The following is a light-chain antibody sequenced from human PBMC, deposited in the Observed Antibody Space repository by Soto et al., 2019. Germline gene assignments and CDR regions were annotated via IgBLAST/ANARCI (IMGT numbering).Light chain of an antibody. J-gene: IGKJ1*01. CDR2: GAS. CDR3: QHYDNWPRT. Sequence: EIVMTQSPATLSVSPGERATLSCRASQSVSSILAWYQQKPGQAPRLLIYGASNRATGVPARFSGSGSGTDFTLTISSLQSEDFALYYCQHYDNWPRTFGQGTKVEIK. V-gene: IGKV3-15*01. CDR1: QSVSSI.